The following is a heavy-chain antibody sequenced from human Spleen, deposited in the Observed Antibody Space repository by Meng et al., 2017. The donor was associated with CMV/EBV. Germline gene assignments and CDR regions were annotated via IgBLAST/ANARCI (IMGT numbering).Heavy chain of an antibody. CDR1: GYRFPGFY. CDR2: INPKNGDT. J-gene: IGHJ4*02. D-gene: IGHD1-26*01. CDR3: TRRPLGSTRPFDY. Sequence: CQTSGYRFPGFYIHWVRRAPGQGLEWMGLINPKNGDTNYAQRFEGRVSMTTDTSITTVYMELSSLRFDDTAFYYCTRRPLGSTRPFDYWGQGTLVTVSS. V-gene: IGHV1-2*06.